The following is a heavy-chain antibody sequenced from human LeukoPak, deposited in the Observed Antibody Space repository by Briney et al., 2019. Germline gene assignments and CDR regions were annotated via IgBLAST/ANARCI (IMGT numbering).Heavy chain of an antibody. V-gene: IGHV3-23*01. Sequence: GGSLRLSCAASGFTFSSYAMSWVRQAPGKGLEWVSTITASGGTYYADSLKGRFTISGDTSKNTLYLQINSLRAEDTAVYYCAKRGRYYFDQWGQGTLVTVSS. J-gene: IGHJ4*02. CDR1: GFTFSSYA. CDR3: AKRGRYYFDQ. CDR2: ITASGGT.